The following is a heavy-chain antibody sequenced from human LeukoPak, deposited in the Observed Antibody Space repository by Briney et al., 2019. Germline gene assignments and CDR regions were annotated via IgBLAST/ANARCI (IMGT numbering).Heavy chain of an antibody. Sequence: SETLSLTCAVYGGSFSGYYWSWIRQPPGKGLEWIGEINHSGSTNYNPSLKSRVTISVDTSKNQFSLKLSSVTAAETAVYYCATSPYYYGSGSYRYYYYGMDVWGKGTTVTVSS. V-gene: IGHV4-34*01. J-gene: IGHJ6*04. CDR2: INHSGST. CDR3: ATSPYYYGSGSYRYYYYGMDV. D-gene: IGHD3-10*01. CDR1: GGSFSGYY.